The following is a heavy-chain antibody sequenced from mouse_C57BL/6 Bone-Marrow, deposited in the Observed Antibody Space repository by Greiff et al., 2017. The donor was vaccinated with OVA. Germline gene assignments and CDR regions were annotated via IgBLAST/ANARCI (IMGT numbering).Heavy chain of an antibody. CDR1: GYTFTDYY. V-gene: IGHV1-19*01. J-gene: IGHJ2*01. CDR2: INPYNGGT. CDR3: AKASRRADY. Sequence: DVHLVESGPVLVKPGASVKMSCKASGYTFTDYYMNWVKQSHGKSLEWIGVINPYNGGTSYNQKFKGKATLTVDKSSSTAYMELNSLTSEDSAVYYCAKASRRADYWAQGTTLTVSS. D-gene: IGHD2-12*01.